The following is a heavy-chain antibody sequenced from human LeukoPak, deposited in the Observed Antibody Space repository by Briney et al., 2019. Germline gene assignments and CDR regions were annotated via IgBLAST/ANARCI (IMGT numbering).Heavy chain of an antibody. CDR2: ISGSGGST. D-gene: IGHD6-6*01. Sequence: PGGSLRLSCAASGFTFSNYALSWVRQTPGKGLEWVSAISGSGGSTYYADSVKGRFTISRDNSKNTVSLHMDSLRVEDTAVYYCAGISYSGTWPVGYWGQGTLVTVTA. CDR1: GFTFSNYA. CDR3: AGISYSGTWPVGY. J-gene: IGHJ4*02. V-gene: IGHV3-23*01.